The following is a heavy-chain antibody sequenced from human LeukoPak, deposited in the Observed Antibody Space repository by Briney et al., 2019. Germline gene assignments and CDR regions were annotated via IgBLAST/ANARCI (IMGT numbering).Heavy chain of an antibody. J-gene: IGHJ6*03. D-gene: IGHD3-9*01. CDR1: GFTFSSYW. V-gene: IGHV3-7*03. Sequence: GGSLRLSGAASGFTFSSYWMSWVRQAPGKGLEWVANIKQDGSEKYYVDSVKGRFTISRDNAKNSLYLQMNSLRAEDTAVYYCARTPWGILTGYLDYYYYYMDVWGKGTTVTVSS. CDR2: IKQDGSEK. CDR3: ARTPWGILTGYLDYYYYYMDV.